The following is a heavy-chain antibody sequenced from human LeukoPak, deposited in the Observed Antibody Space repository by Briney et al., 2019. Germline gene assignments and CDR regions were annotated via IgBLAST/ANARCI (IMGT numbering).Heavy chain of an antibody. CDR1: GFTFSSYE. D-gene: IGHD3-10*02. J-gene: IGHJ6*04. CDR2: ISSSGSTI. V-gene: IGHV3-48*03. CDR3: AELGITMIGGV. Sequence: GGSLRLSCAASGFTFSSYEMNWVRQAPGKGLQWVSCISSSGSTIYYADSVKGRFTISRDNAKNSLYLQMNSLRAEDTAVYYCAELGITMIGGVWGKGTTVTISS.